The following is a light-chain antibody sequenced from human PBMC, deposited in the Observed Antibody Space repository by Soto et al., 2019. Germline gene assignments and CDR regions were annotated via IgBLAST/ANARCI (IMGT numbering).Light chain of an antibody. CDR1: QSISNDY. CDR2: RAS. V-gene: IGKV3-20*01. J-gene: IGKJ2*01. CDR3: HQYGSSPYT. Sequence: EIVLTQSPGTLSLSPGERATLSCRASQSISNDYFAWYQQKPGQSPRLLIYRASSRATGIPDRFSGSGSGTDFTLTISRLEPEDFAVYYCHQYGSSPYTFCQGTKLEIK.